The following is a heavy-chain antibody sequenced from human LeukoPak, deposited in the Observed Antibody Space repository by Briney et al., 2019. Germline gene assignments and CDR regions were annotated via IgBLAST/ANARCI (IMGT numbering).Heavy chain of an antibody. Sequence: ASVKVSCKASGYTFTSYAMNWVRQAPGQGLEWMGWINTNTGNPTYAQGFTGRFVFSLDTSVSTAYLQICSLKAEDTAVYYCARDQEGYCSSTSCSLSYYFDYWGQGTLATVSS. J-gene: IGHJ4*02. CDR2: INTNTGNP. V-gene: IGHV7-4-1*01. D-gene: IGHD2-2*01. CDR1: GYTFTSYA. CDR3: ARDQEGYCSSTSCSLSYYFDY.